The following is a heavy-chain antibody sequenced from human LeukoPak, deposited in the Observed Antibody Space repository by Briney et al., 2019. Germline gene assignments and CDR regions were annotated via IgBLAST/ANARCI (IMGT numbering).Heavy chain of an antibody. CDR3: ARGNSGLLWFGELSRNEIDY. J-gene: IGHJ4*02. V-gene: IGHV4-59*01. CDR2: IYYSGST. CDR1: AGSISSYY. D-gene: IGHD3-10*01. Sequence: SEALSLTCIVSAGSISSYYWTWIRQPPGRGLEWIGYIYYSGSTNYHPSLKSRVAISLDTSKNQFSLRLSSVTAADTAVYYCARGNSGLLWFGELSRNEIDYWGQGTLVTVSS.